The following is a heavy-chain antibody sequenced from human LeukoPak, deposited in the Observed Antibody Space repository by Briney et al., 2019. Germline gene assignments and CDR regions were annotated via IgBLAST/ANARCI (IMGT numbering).Heavy chain of an antibody. V-gene: IGHV3-21*01. D-gene: IGHD4-17*01. CDR3: ARCNYYGDYGNDAFDI. CDR2: ISGSSSYI. J-gene: IGHJ3*02. Sequence: PGGSLRLSCAASGFTFSSYSMNWVRQAPGKGLEWVSSISGSSSYIYYADSVKGRFTISGDNAKNSLYLRMNSLRAEDTAVYYCARCNYYGDYGNDAFDIWGQGTMVTVSS. CDR1: GFTFSSYS.